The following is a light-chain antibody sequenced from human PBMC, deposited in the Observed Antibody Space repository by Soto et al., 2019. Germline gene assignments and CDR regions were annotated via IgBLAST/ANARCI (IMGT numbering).Light chain of an antibody. Sequence: EIVLTQSPGTQSLSPGERATLSCRASQSVGSTYLAWYQQKPGQAPKLLIYGVSSRATGIPDRFSGSGSGTDFTLTISRLEPEDFAVYYCQQYGTSPLTFGPGTKVDI. J-gene: IGKJ3*01. CDR3: QQYGTSPLT. V-gene: IGKV3-20*01. CDR1: QSVGSTY. CDR2: GVS.